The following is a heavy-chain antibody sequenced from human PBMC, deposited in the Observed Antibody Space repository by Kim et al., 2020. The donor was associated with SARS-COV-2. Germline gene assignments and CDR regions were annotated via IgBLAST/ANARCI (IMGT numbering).Heavy chain of an antibody. V-gene: IGHV3-21*01. Sequence: GGSPRLSCAASGFTFSSYSMNWVRQAPGKGLEWVSSISSSSSYIYYADSVKGRFTISRDNAKNSLYLQMNSLRAEDTAVYYCARDLYPRVYYDILTGFGLWGQGTLVTVSS. CDR2: ISSSSSYI. D-gene: IGHD3-9*01. CDR1: GFTFSSYS. J-gene: IGHJ4*02. CDR3: ARDLYPRVYYDILTGFGL.